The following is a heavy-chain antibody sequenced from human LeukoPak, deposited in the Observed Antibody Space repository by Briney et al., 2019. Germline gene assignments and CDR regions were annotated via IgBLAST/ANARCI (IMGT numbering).Heavy chain of an antibody. CDR1: GGSFSGYY. Sequence: KSSETLSLTCAVYGGSFSGYYWSWIRQPPGKGLEWIGEINHSGSTNYNPSLKSRVTISVDTSKNQFSLKLSSVTAADTAVYYCARDYGGNSGWFDPWGQGTLVTVSS. CDR3: ARDYGGNSGWFDP. V-gene: IGHV4-34*01. D-gene: IGHD4-17*01. CDR2: INHSGST. J-gene: IGHJ5*02.